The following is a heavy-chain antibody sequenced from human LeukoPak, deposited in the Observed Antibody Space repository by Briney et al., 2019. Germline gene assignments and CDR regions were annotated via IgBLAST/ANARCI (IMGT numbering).Heavy chain of an antibody. D-gene: IGHD3-10*01. Sequence: GGSLRLSCAASGFTFSSYAMSWVRQAPGKGLEWVSGISGSGGSTYYADSVKGRFTISRDNSKNTLYMQMNSLRAEDTAVYYCDKDNTYGSGSVHWFDPWGQGTLVTVSS. V-gene: IGHV3-23*01. CDR1: GFTFSSYA. J-gene: IGHJ5*02. CDR2: ISGSGGST. CDR3: DKDNTYGSGSVHWFDP.